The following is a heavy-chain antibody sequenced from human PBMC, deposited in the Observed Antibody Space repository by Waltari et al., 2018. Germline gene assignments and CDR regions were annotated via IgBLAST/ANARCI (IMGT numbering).Heavy chain of an antibody. Sequence: EVQLVESGGGLVKPGGSLRLSCAASGFSFNSYSMIWVRQAPGKGLGWVSSINYNGKYKYDADSGTGRFTISRDGATNSLYLQMTNLRVEDTAVYYCAKGDTLTTRFFDPWGQGTLVTVSS. J-gene: IGHJ5*02. CDR1: GFSFNSYS. CDR2: INYNGKYK. CDR3: AKGDTLTTRFFDP. V-gene: IGHV3-21*01. D-gene: IGHD4-17*01.